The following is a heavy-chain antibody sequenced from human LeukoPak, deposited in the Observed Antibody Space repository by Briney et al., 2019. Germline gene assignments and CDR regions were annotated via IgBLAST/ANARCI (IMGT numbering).Heavy chain of an antibody. Sequence: PGGSLRLSCAASGFTFSDCYMSWIRQPPGKGLEWIGYIYYSGSTNYNPSLKSRVTISVDTSKNQFSLKPSSVTAADTAVYYCASGIVGATDFDYWGQGTLVTVSS. V-gene: IGHV4-59*01. CDR3: ASGIVGATDFDY. J-gene: IGHJ4*02. D-gene: IGHD1-26*01. CDR1: GFTFSDCY. CDR2: IYYSGST.